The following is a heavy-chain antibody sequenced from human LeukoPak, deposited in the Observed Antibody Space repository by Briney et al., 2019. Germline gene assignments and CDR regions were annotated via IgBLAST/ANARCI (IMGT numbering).Heavy chain of an antibody. J-gene: IGHJ6*03. CDR1: GFTVSSSY. Sequence: PGGSLRLSCAASGFTVSSSYMSWVRQAPGKGLEWVANIKQDGSEKYYVDSVKGRFTISRDNAKNSLYLQMNSLRAEDTAVYYCARDRGPLNYYYMDVWGKGTSVTVSS. V-gene: IGHV3-7*01. CDR2: IKQDGSEK. CDR3: ARDRGPLNYYYMDV. D-gene: IGHD5-24*01.